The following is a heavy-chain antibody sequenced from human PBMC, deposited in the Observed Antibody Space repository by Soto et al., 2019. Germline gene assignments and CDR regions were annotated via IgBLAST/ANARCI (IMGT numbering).Heavy chain of an antibody. CDR2: ISYDGSNK. Sequence: QVQLVESGGGVVQPWRSLRLSCAASGFTFSSYGMHWVRQAPGKGLEWVAVISYDGSNKYYADSVKGRFTISRDNSKNTLYLQMNSLRAEDTAVYYCAKDRAGAATLDYWGQGTLVTVSS. V-gene: IGHV3-30*18. CDR3: AKDRAGAATLDY. D-gene: IGHD6-25*01. CDR1: GFTFSSYG. J-gene: IGHJ4*02.